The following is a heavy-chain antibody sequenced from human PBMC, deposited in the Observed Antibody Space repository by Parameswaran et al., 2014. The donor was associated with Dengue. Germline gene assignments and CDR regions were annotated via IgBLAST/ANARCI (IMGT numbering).Heavy chain of an antibody. J-gene: IGHJ4*02. Sequence: VRQAPGKGLEWVSSISSSSSYIYYADSVKGRFTISRDNAKNSLYLQMNSLRAEDTAVYYCARDRGAVAPLGYKDYWGQGTLVTVSS. V-gene: IGHV3-21*01. CDR3: ARDRGAVAPLGYKDY. CDR2: ISSSSSYI. D-gene: IGHD6-19*01.